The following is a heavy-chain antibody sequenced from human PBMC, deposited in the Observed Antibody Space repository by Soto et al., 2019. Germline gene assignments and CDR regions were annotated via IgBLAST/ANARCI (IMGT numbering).Heavy chain of an antibody. D-gene: IGHD3-3*01. Sequence: ASVKVSCKASGYTFTSYAMNWVRQAPGQGLEWMGWINTNTGNPTYAQGFAGRFVFSLDTSVSTAYLQICSLKAEDTAVYYCAKARAQYYDFWSGYPVDYWGQGTLVTVSS. CDR1: GYTFTSYA. CDR3: AKARAQYYDFWSGYPVDY. CDR2: INTNTGNP. V-gene: IGHV7-4-1*01. J-gene: IGHJ4*02.